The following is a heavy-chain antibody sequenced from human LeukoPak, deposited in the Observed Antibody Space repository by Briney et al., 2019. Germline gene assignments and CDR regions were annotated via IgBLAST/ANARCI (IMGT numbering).Heavy chain of an antibody. CDR1: GFSFSSYS. D-gene: IGHD4-17*01. Sequence: GGSLRLSCAASGFSFSSYSMNWVRQAPGKGLEWVSSISSSSSYIYYADSVKGRFTISRDNAKNSLYLQVNSPRAADTAVYHCARESYGDYEWYFDLWGRGTLVTVSS. V-gene: IGHV3-21*01. J-gene: IGHJ2*01. CDR3: ARESYGDYEWYFDL. CDR2: ISSSSSYI.